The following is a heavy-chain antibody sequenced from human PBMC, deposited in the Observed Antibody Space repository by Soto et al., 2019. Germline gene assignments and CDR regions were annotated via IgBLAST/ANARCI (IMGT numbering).Heavy chain of an antibody. CDR3: ARDRYYGSGTYYNFYSGMDV. CDR2: IFHSGST. D-gene: IGHD3-10*01. Sequence: PSETLSLTCTVSGGSINSGDYYWTWVRQPPGKDLEWIGNIFHSGSTYYTPSLQSRVTISLDTSKNHFSLKLSSVTPADTAVYYCARDRYYGSGTYYNFYSGMDVWGQGTTVTV. J-gene: IGHJ6*02. CDR1: GGSINSGDYY. V-gene: IGHV4-30-4*01.